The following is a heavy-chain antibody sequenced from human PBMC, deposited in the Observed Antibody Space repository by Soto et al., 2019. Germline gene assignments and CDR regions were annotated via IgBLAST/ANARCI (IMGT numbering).Heavy chain of an antibody. D-gene: IGHD2-2*01. J-gene: IGHJ4*02. V-gene: IGHV3-23*01. CDR1: GFTFSSYA. CDR2: ISGSGGST. CDR3: VGSTSCYHCPIEDY. Sequence: EVQLLESGGGLVQPGGSLRLSCAASGFTFSSYAMSWVRQAPGKGLEWVSAISGSGGSTYYADSVKGRFTISRDNSKNTLYLQMNSLRAEDTAVYYCVGSTSCYHCPIEDYWGQGTLVTVSS.